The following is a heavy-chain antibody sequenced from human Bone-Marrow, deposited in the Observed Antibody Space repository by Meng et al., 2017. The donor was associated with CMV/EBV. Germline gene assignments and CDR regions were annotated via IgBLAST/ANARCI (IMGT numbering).Heavy chain of an antibody. CDR1: GFTFSAYV. V-gene: IGHV3-23*01. J-gene: IGHJ4*02. CDR3: ARAYCSSTSCYTALFDY. CDR2: ISGRGGGT. D-gene: IGHD2-2*02. Sequence: LSLTCAASGFTFSAYVMSWVRQAPGKGLEWVSTISGRGGGTYYAASVKGRFTVSRDTSQNTLYLQMNSLRAEDTAVYYCARAYCSSTSCYTALFDYWGQGTLVTVSS.